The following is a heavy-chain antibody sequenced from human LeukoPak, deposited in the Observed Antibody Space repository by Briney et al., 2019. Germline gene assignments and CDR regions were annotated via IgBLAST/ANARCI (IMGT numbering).Heavy chain of an antibody. CDR3: AKRLSYYYDSSGEYDY. V-gene: IGHV3-23*01. CDR1: GFTFSSYA. CDR2: ISGSGGST. J-gene: IGHJ4*02. D-gene: IGHD3-22*01. Sequence: PWGSLRLSCAASGFTFSSYAMSWVRQAPGKGLEWVSAISGSGGSTYYADSVKGRFTISGDNSKNTLYLQMHSLRAEDTAVYYCAKRLSYYYDSSGEYDYWGQGTLVTVSS.